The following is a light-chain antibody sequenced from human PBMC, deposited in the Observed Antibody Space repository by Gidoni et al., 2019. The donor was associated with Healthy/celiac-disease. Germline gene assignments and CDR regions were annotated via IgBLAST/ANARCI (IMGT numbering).Light chain of an antibody. CDR1: ALAKQY. V-gene: IGLV3-25*03. Sequence: SYELTQPPSVSVSPGQTARITCSGDALAKQYAYWYQQKPGQAPILVMYKDSERPSGIPERFSGSSSGTTVTLTIRGVQAEDEADYYCQSAVSSTTYVVFGGGTKLTVL. J-gene: IGLJ2*01. CDR3: QSAVSSTTYVV. CDR2: KDS.